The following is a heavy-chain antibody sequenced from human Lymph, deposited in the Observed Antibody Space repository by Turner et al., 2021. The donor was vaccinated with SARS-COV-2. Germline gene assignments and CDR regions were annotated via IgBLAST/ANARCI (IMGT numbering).Heavy chain of an antibody. V-gene: IGHV3-30-3*01. J-gene: IGHJ4*02. D-gene: IGHD6-13*01. Sequence: QVQLVESGGGVVQPGRSLRLSCAASGFTFSSYAMHWVRQAPGKGLEWVAVISYDGGHKYYADSVKVRSTISRDNSKNTLYLQMNSTRAEDTAVYYCARDQTEQQSNYAFDYWGQGTLVTVSS. CDR3: ARDQTEQQSNYAFDY. CDR1: GFTFSSYA. CDR2: ISYDGGHK.